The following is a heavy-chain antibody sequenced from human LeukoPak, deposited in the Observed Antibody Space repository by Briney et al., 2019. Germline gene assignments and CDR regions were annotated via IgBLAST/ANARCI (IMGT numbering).Heavy chain of an antibody. Sequence: GGSLRLSCAASGFTFSSYAMSWVRQAPGKGLEWVSAITGSGGSTYYADSVKGRFTISRDNSKNTLYLQMNSLRAEDTAVYYCAKIQASFYGGKARNYFDYWGQGTLVTVSS. CDR3: AKIQASFYGGKARNYFDY. D-gene: IGHD4-23*01. CDR1: GFTFSSYA. J-gene: IGHJ4*02. CDR2: ITGSGGST. V-gene: IGHV3-23*01.